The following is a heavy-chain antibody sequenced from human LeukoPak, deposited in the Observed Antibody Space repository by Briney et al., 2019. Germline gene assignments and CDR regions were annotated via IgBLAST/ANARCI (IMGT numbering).Heavy chain of an antibody. CDR2: IYYSGST. V-gene: IGHV4-39*01. D-gene: IGHD6-13*01. J-gene: IGHJ4*02. Sequence: SETLSLTCTVSGGSISSSSYYWGWIRQPPGKGLEWIGSIYYSGSTYYNPSLKSRVTISVDTSKNQFSLKLSSVTAADTAVYYCARRAGALGDNGYSSSWYSPFDYWGQGTLVTVSS. CDR3: ARRAGALGDNGYSSSWYSPFDY. CDR1: GGSISSSSYY.